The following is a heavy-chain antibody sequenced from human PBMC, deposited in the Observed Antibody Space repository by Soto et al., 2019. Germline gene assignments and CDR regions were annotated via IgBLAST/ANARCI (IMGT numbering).Heavy chain of an antibody. CDR3: ELLQHCSKTSCWTQPDY. J-gene: IGHJ4*02. Sequence: QVQLVESGGGVVQPGRSLRLSCAASGFTFSTFGMHWVRQAPGKGLEWVAIIWRDGSDKYYADSVKGRFTISRDNSRNTLYLQMNSLTTEDTAVYYFELLQHCSKTSCWTQPDYWGQGTLVTVSS. D-gene: IGHD2-2*01. CDR2: IWRDGSDK. CDR1: GFTFSTFG. V-gene: IGHV3-33*01.